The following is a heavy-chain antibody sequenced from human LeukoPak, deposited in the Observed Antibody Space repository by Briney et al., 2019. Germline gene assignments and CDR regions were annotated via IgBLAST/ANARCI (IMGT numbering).Heavy chain of an antibody. V-gene: IGHV4-59*01. J-gene: IGHJ6*03. CDR3: ARVLTATIPPFYYYYYMDV. Sequence: PSETLSLTCTVSGGSISSYYWSWIRQPPGKGLEWIGYIYYSGSTNYNPSLKSRVTISVDTSKNQFSLKLSSVTAADTAVYYCARVLTATIPPFYYYYYMDVWGKGTTVTVSS. CDR2: IYYSGST. CDR1: GGSISSYY. D-gene: IGHD5-12*01.